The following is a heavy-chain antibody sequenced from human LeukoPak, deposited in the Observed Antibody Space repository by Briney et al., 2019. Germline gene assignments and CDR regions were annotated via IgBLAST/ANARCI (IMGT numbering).Heavy chain of an antibody. CDR1: GGSVSSGSYY. Sequence: KTLETLSLTCSVSGGSVSSGSYYWSWIRQPPGKGLEFIGYIYESRSTTSNPSLKSRVTIPVDTSKNQFSLNLRSVTAADTAVYYCARGGSWAAFDIWGQGTMVTVSS. J-gene: IGHJ3*02. V-gene: IGHV4-61*01. CDR3: ARGGSWAAFDI. D-gene: IGHD1-26*01. CDR2: IYESRST.